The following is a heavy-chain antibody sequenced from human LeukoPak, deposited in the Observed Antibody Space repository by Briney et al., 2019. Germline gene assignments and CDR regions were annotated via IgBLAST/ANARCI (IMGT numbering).Heavy chain of an antibody. Sequence: PGGSLRLSCAASGFPFSSFGIHWVRQAPGKGLEWVAFIRYDGNIKYYADSVKGRFTISRDNSKNTLFLQMNSLRAEDTAVYYCARHGYSSSWYYGNWFDPWGQGTLVTVSS. CDR2: IRYDGNIK. V-gene: IGHV3-30*02. J-gene: IGHJ5*02. CDR1: GFPFSSFG. CDR3: ARHGYSSSWYYGNWFDP. D-gene: IGHD6-13*01.